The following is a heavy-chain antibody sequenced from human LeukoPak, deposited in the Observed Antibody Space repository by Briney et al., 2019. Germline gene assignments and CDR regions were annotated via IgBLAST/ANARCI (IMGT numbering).Heavy chain of an antibody. CDR3: GIRDTSDYYVF. J-gene: IGHJ4*02. CDR2: TGSNGVT. V-gene: IGHV3-23*01. Sequence: GGSLRLSCTGSGFTFRTYAFSWVRQAPGKGLEWVSATGSNGVTYYADSVKGRFTISRDNSKNALYLQMNGLRADDTAVYYCGIRDTSDYYVFWGQGTLATVSS. D-gene: IGHD3-22*01. CDR1: GFTFRTYA.